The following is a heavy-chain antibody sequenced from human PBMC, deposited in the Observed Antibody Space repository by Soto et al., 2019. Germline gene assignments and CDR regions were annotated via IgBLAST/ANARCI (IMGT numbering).Heavy chain of an antibody. D-gene: IGHD3-22*01. CDR2: INPNSGGT. Sequence: ASVKVSCKASGYTFTNYYIHWVRQAPGQGLERMGWINPNSGGTNYAQKFQDWVTMTRDTSINTVYMELSRLRSDDTAVYYCARPSGYYPYHFDDWGQGSLVTVSS. CDR3: ARPSGYYPYHFDD. J-gene: IGHJ4*02. V-gene: IGHV1-2*04. CDR1: GYTFTNYY.